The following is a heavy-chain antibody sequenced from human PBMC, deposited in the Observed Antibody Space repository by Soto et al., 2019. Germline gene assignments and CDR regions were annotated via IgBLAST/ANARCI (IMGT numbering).Heavy chain of an antibody. D-gene: IGHD3-10*02. CDR3: ARVTMLNAFDI. CDR1: GGSISSGDYY. V-gene: IGHV4-30-4*01. Sequence: QVQLQESGPGLVKPSQTLSLTCTVSGGSISSGDYYWSWIRQPPGKGLEWIGYIYYSGSTYYNPTLKSRVTISAYTSKTHFSLKRSSVTAADTAVYYCARVTMLNAFDIWGQGTMVTVSS. CDR2: IYYSGST. J-gene: IGHJ3*02.